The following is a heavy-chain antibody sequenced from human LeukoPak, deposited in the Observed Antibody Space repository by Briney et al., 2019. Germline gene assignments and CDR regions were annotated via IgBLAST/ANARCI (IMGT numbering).Heavy chain of an antibody. CDR3: AKSGSVPPDY. CDR2: ISDSGDRT. Sequence: PGGSLRLSCAASGFTFTIYAMSWVRQSPGKGLEWVSSISDSGDRTYYADSVKGRFTISRDNSRNTLYLQVNSLRAEDTAVYYCAKSGSVPPDYWGQGTLSPSPQ. V-gene: IGHV3-23*01. CDR1: GFTFTIYA. D-gene: IGHD2-2*01. J-gene: IGHJ4*02.